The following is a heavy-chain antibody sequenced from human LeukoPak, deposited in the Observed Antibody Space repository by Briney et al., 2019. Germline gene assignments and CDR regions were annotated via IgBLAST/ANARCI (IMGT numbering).Heavy chain of an antibody. CDR1: GGSISSRSYY. V-gene: IGHV4-39*01. D-gene: IGHD6-19*01. J-gene: IGHJ4*02. CDR2: IFYSGST. Sequence: SETLSLTCTVSGGSISSRSYYWGWLRQPPGKGLEWIASIFYSGSTYHNPSLKSRVTISVDTSKSQFSLKLSSVTAADTAVYYCARASQIAVIDYWGQGTLVTVSS. CDR3: ARASQIAVIDY.